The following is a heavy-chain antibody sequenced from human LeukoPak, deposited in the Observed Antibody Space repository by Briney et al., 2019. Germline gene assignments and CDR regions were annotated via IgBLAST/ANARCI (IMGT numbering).Heavy chain of an antibody. D-gene: IGHD3-3*01. CDR2: ISSASSTI. CDR3: ARAITIFDYYYMDV. CDR1: SGYS. V-gene: IGHV3-48*04. J-gene: IGHJ6*03. Sequence: GGSLRLSCTASSGYSMNWVRPAPGKGLEWVAYISSASSTIYYADSVEGRFTISRDNAQNSLNLQMNSLRSEDTAVYFCARAITIFDYYYMDVWGKGTTVTVSS.